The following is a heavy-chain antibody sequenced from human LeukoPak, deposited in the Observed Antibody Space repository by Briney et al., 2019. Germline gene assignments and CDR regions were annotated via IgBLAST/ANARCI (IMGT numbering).Heavy chain of an antibody. J-gene: IGHJ5*02. CDR3: VYGGSYYVA. D-gene: IGHD1-26*01. V-gene: IGHV3-7*01. CDR1: GFTFSRYW. CDR2: IKEDGSEK. Sequence: GGSLRLSCAASGFTFSRYWMTWVRQAPGTGLELVANIKEDGSEKYYVDSVKGRFTISRDNAKNSLYLQMNSLRAEDTAVYYCVYGGSYYVAWGQGTLVTVSS.